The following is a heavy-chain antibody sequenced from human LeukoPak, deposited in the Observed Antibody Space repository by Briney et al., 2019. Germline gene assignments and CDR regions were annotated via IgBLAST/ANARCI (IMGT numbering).Heavy chain of an antibody. J-gene: IGHJ3*01. Sequence: GGSLRLSCAASGFTFSSYAMSWVRQAPGKGLEWVSSISGSGGSTYYADSVKGRFTVSRDNSKNTLYLQMNTLRAVDTAVYYCATEKKGAYSSSAGGPFDVWGQGTMVTVSS. CDR2: ISGSGGST. CDR3: ATEKKGAYSSSAGGPFDV. D-gene: IGHD2-2*01. V-gene: IGHV3-23*01. CDR1: GFTFSSYA.